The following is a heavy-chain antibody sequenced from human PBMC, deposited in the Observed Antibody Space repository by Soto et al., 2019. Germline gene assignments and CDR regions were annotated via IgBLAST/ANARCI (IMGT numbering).Heavy chain of an antibody. Sequence: EVQLVQSGAEVKKPGESLRISCKGSGYSFTSYWISWVRQMPGKGLEWMGRIDPSDSYTNYSPSFQGHVTISADKSISTAYLQWSSLKASDTAMYYCARLRGGSTSCYWNCDYYGMDVWGQGTTVTVSS. CDR3: ARLRGGSTSCYWNCDYYGMDV. D-gene: IGHD2-2*01. CDR2: IDPSDSYT. V-gene: IGHV5-10-1*03. J-gene: IGHJ6*02. CDR1: GYSFTSYW.